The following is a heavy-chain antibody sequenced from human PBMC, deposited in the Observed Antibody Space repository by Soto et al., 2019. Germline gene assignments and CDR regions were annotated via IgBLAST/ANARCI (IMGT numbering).Heavy chain of an antibody. Sequence: ASVKVSCKASGGTFSSYAISWVRQAPGQGLEWMGGIIPIFGTANYAQKFQGRVTITADKSTSTAYMELSSLRSEDTAVYYCARDDYDFWSGYERSYYYYYGMDVWGQGTTVTVSS. CDR2: IIPIFGTA. J-gene: IGHJ6*02. CDR1: GGTFSSYA. CDR3: ARDDYDFWSGYERSYYYYYGMDV. D-gene: IGHD3-3*01. V-gene: IGHV1-69*06.